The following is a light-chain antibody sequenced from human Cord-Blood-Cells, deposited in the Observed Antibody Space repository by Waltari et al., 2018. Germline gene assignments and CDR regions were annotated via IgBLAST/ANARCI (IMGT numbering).Light chain of an antibody. J-gene: IGKJ2*01. Sequence: AIQLTPSPSSLSASVGDRVTITCRASQGIRNDLRWNQQKAGKAPKLLIYAASSLQSGVPSRFSGSGSGTEFTLTISSLQPEDFATYYCLQDYNYPRTFGQGTKLEIK. CDR1: QGIRND. V-gene: IGKV1-6*01. CDR3: LQDYNYPRT. CDR2: AAS.